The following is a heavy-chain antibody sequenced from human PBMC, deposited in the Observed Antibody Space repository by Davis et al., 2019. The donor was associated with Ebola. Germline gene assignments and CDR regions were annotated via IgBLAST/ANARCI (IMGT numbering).Heavy chain of an antibody. J-gene: IGHJ6*02. CDR2: ISGSGGST. V-gene: IGHV3-23*01. CDR1: GFTFSSYA. CDR3: AKPMCGSRTSCYLAYYYYGMDV. Sequence: GESLKISCAASGFTFSSYAMSWVRQASGKGLEWVSAISGSGGSTYYADSVKGRFTISRDNSKNTLYLQMNSLRAEDTAVYYCAKPMCGSRTSCYLAYYYYGMDVWGQGTTVTVSS. D-gene: IGHD2-2*01.